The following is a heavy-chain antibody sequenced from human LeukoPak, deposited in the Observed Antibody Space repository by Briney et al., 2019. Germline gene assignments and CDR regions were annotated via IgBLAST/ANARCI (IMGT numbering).Heavy chain of an antibody. D-gene: IGHD3-22*01. V-gene: IGHV3-49*03. J-gene: IGHJ3*02. CDR2: IRSKAYGGTT. CDR1: GFTFGDYA. CDR3: TRRYNYDSSGYYYVRDAFDI. Sequence: GGSLRLSCTASGFTFGDYAMSWFRQAPGKGLEWVGFIRSKAYGGTTKNAASVKGRFTISRDDSRSIAYLQMNSLKTEDTAMYYCTRRYNYDSSGYYYVRDAFDIWGQGTMVTVSS.